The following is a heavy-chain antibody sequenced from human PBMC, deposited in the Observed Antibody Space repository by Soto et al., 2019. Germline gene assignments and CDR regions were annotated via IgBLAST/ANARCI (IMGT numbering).Heavy chain of an antibody. D-gene: IGHD3-10*01. CDR1: GFTFSRNA. V-gene: IGHV3-30-3*01. Sequence: PGGSLRLSCAASGFTFSRNAMHWVRQAPGKGLEWVAVISYVGDNKYYADSVKGRFTISRDNSKNTLYLQMSSLRAEDTAVYYCARDRSPMAPYSYYYYGMDVWGQGTTVTVSS. CDR2: ISYVGDNK. CDR3: ARDRSPMAPYSYYYYGMDV. J-gene: IGHJ6*02.